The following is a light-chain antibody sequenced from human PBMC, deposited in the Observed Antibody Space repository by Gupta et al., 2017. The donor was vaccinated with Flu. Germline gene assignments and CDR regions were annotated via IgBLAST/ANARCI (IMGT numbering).Light chain of an antibody. J-gene: IGKJ1*01. CDR3: QQYASSPES. CDR1: ESLSSY. V-gene: IGKV3-20*01. CDR2: SAS. Sequence: LLTQSPGTLSLSPGDRATLSCRATESLSSYVAWYQQRPGQAPRLLIHSASSRHTGVPDRFSGSGSGTDFTLSISSLEPEDFAVYYCQQYASSPESFGQGTQVEI.